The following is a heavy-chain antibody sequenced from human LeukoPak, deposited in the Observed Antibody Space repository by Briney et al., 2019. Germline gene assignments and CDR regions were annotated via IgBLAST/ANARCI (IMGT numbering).Heavy chain of an antibody. D-gene: IGHD6-13*01. CDR3: ARTTEAHSWRTRYYDYYMDV. CDR1: GGSISSYY. V-gene: IGHV4-59*01. Sequence: SETLSLTCAVSGGSISSYYWSWIRQPPGKGLEWIGYIYYSGSTNYSPSLKSRVTISVDTSKNQFSLKLSSVTAADTAVYYCARTTEAHSWRTRYYDYYMDVWGKGTTVTVSS. CDR2: IYYSGST. J-gene: IGHJ6*03.